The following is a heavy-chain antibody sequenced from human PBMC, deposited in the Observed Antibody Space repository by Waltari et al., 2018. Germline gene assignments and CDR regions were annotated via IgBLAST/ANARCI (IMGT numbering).Heavy chain of an antibody. J-gene: IGHJ4*02. CDR1: GFTFDDYA. D-gene: IGHD6-13*01. CDR3: LAAAGTVDY. CDR2: ISWNSGSI. V-gene: IGHV3-9*01. Sequence: EVQLVESGGGLVQPGRSLRLSCAASGFTFDDYAMHWVRQAPGKGLEWVSGISWNSGSIGYADSVKGRFTISRDNAKNSLYLQMNSLRAEDTALYYCLAAAGTVDYWGQGTLVTVSS.